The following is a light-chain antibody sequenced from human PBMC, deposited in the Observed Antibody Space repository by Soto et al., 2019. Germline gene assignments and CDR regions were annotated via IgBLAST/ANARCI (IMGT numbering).Light chain of an antibody. J-gene: IGKJ1*01. CDR1: SSSKW. V-gene: IGKV1-5*01. CDR2: DVS. CDR3: QHYNSYSPT. Sequence: QSPSTLAASVGDTVTMTCRSSSKWLAWYQKKPGKAPKLLIYDVSNLERGVPSRFSGSGSGTEFTLTISSLQPDDFATYYCQHYNSYSPTFGQGTKVDIK.